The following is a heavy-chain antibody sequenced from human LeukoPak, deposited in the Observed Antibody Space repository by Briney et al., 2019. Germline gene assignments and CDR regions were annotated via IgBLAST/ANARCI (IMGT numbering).Heavy chain of an antibody. CDR3: ARDNSVDDNAWWFDP. D-gene: IGHD3-22*01. J-gene: IGHJ5*02. Sequence: ASVKVSCKASGGTFSSYAISWVRQAPGQGLEWMGGIIPIFGTANYAQKFQGRVTMTRDMSTNTDYLELSSLRSEDTAIYYCARDNSVDDNAWWFDPWGQGTLVTVSS. CDR2: IIPIFGTA. V-gene: IGHV1-69*05. CDR1: GGTFSSYA.